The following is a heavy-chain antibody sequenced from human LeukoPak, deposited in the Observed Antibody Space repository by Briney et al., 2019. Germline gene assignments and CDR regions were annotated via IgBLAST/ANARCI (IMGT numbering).Heavy chain of an antibody. V-gene: IGHV4-59*01. CDR2: IHYSGNT. CDR1: GGSISGYY. D-gene: IGHD3-16*01. Sequence: PSETLSLTCTVSGGSISGYYWSWIRLPPGKGLEWIGYIHYSGNTNYNPSLKSRITMSADTSRNQFSLKLSSVTAADTAVYYCARVWGATAFSLDYWGQGTLVTVSS. J-gene: IGHJ4*02. CDR3: ARVWGATAFSLDY.